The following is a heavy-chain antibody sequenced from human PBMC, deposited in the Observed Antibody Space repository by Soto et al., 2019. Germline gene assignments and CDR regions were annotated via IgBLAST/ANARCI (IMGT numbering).Heavy chain of an antibody. J-gene: IGHJ5*02. CDR2: ISYDGSNK. CDR1: GFTVSSYA. CDR3: ARGTTLRGWFDP. V-gene: IGHV3-30-3*01. D-gene: IGHD4-17*01. Sequence: QVQLVESGGGVVQPGRSLRLSCAASGFTVSSYAMHWVRQAPGKGLEWVAVISYDGSNKYYADSVKGRFTISRDNSKNTLYLQMNSLRAEDTAVYYCARGTTLRGWFDPWGQGTLVTVSS.